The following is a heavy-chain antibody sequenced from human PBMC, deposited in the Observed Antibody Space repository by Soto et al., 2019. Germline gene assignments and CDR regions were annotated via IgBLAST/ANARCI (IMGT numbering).Heavy chain of an antibody. CDR2: ISSTTHYI. Sequence: PGGSLRLSCAASGFTFTRYSMNWVRQAPGKGLEWVSSISSTTHYIYYADSMRGRFTISRVNAKNAVYLEMNSLRAEDTAVYYCARESEDLTSNFDYWGQGTLVTVSS. CDR1: GFTFTRYS. J-gene: IGHJ4*02. CDR3: ARESEDLTSNFDY. V-gene: IGHV3-21*06.